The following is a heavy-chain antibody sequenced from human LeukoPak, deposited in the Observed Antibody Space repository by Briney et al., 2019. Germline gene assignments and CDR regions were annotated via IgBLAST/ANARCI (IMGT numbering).Heavy chain of an antibody. CDR2: INHSGST. CDR3: AGAELRLFDY. V-gene: IGHV4-34*01. CDR1: GGSFSGYY. Sequence: SETLSLTCAVYGGSFSGYYWSWIRQPPGKGLEWIGEINHSGSTNYNPSLKSRVTISVDTSKNQFSLKLSSVTAADTAVYYCAGAELRLFDYWGQGTLVTVSS. D-gene: IGHD3-3*01. J-gene: IGHJ4*02.